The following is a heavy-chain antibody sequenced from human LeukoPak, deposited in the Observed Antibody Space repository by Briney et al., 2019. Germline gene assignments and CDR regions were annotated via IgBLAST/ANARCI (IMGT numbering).Heavy chain of an antibody. CDR3: ARVVVRDANNYKDY. CDR2: INPNSGGT. V-gene: IGHV1-2*02. CDR1: GYRFTSYW. J-gene: IGHJ4*02. D-gene: IGHD5-24*01. Sequence: GESLKISCKGSGYRFTSYWIGWVRQAPGQGLEWMGWINPNSGGTNYAQKFQGRVTMTRDTSISTAYMELSRLRSDDTAVYYCARVVVRDANNYKDYWGQGTLVTVSS.